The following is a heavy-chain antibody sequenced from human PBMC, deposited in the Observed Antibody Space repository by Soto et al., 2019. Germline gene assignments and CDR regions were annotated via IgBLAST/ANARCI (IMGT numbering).Heavy chain of an antibody. Sequence: EVQLVESGGGLVKPGGSLRLSCAASGFTFSNAWMSWVRQAPGTGLEWVGRIKSKTDGGTTDYAAPVKGRFTISRDDSKNTLYLQMDSLKTEDTAVYYCTTDLYYDFWSGYYSNWFDPWGQGTLVTVAS. CDR3: TTDLYYDFWSGYYSNWFDP. V-gene: IGHV3-15*01. D-gene: IGHD3-3*01. J-gene: IGHJ5*02. CDR2: IKSKTDGGTT. CDR1: GFTFSNAW.